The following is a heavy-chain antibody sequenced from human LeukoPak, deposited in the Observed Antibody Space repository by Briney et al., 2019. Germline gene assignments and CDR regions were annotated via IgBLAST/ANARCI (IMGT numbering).Heavy chain of an antibody. CDR3: VNSPFYDSSGYKVY. D-gene: IGHD3-22*01. Sequence: PGGSLRLSCAASGFTFSSYAISWVRQAPGKGLEWVSAISGSGGSTYYADSVKGRFTISRDNSKNTLYLQMNSLRAEDTAVYYCVNSPFYDSSGYKVYWGQGTLVTVSS. CDR1: GFTFSSYA. CDR2: ISGSGGST. V-gene: IGHV3-23*01. J-gene: IGHJ4*02.